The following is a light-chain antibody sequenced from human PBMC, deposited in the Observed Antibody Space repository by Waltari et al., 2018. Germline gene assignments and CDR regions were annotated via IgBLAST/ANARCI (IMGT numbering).Light chain of an antibody. V-gene: IGLV2-14*01. CDR1: GRDIGAYDY. J-gene: IGLJ2*01. CDR3: SSYSTSTYPI. Sequence: QSALTQPASVSASLGQSITISCTGTGRDIGAYDYVSWYQQHPGKAPKPIIFQVSNRPSGFSARFSASKSGMTASLSISGLRTDDEAIYYCSSYSTSTYPIFGGGTKVTVL. CDR2: QVS.